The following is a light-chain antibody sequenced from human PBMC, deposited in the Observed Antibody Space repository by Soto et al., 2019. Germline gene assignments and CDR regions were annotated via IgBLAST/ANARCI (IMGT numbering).Light chain of an antibody. CDR3: HQLDNWPQT. J-gene: IGKJ1*01. CDR2: GAS. V-gene: IGKV3-15*01. CDR1: QSVGIY. Sequence: EIVMTQSPATLSVSPGARATLSCGASQSVGIYLAWYQQRPGQAPRLLIHGASTRAPGIPARFSGSGSGTHFTLTISSLQSEDFAVYSCHQLDNWPQTFGQGTKVDIK.